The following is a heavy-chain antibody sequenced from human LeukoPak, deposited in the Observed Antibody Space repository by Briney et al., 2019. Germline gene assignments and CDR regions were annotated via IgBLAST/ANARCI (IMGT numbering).Heavy chain of an antibody. V-gene: IGHV3-43D*03. Sequence: GGSLRLSCAASGFTFDDYAMHWVRQAPGKGLEWVSLISWDGGSTYYADSVKGRFTISRDNSKNSLYLQMNSLRAEDTALYYCAKDFFYGSGSYCFDYWGQGTLVTVSS. D-gene: IGHD3-10*01. CDR1: GFTFDDYA. CDR2: ISWDGGST. J-gene: IGHJ4*02. CDR3: AKDFFYGSGSYCFDY.